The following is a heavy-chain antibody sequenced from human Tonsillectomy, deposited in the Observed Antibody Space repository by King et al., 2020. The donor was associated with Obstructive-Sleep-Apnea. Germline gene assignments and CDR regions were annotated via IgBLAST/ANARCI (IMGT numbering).Heavy chain of an antibody. CDR1: GFTFGSYA. D-gene: IGHD3-3*01. V-gene: IGHV3-30*04. CDR3: ARGLDGFWSGPLWGNWFDP. CDR2: ISYDGSNK. Sequence: VQLVESGGGVVQPGRSLRLSCAASGFTFGSYAMHWVRQAPGKGLEWVAIISYDGSNKYYADSVKGRFTISRDNSKNTLYLQMNSLRAEDTAVYYCARGLDGFWSGPLWGNWFDPWGQGTLVTVSS. J-gene: IGHJ5*02.